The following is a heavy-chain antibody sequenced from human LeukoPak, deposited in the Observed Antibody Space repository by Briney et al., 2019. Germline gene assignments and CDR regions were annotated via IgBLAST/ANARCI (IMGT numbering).Heavy chain of an antibody. V-gene: IGHV1-2*02. D-gene: IGHD3-22*01. J-gene: IGHJ4*02. CDR2: INPNSGGT. CDR1: GYTFTDYY. CDR3: AREAAYYYDSSGYSPFDY. Sequence: ASVQVSCKTSGYTFTDYYMHWVRQAPGQGLEWMGWINPNSGGTNYAQKFQGRVTMTRDTSISTAYMELSRLRSDDTAVYYCAREAAYYYDSSGYSPFDYWGQGTLVTVSS.